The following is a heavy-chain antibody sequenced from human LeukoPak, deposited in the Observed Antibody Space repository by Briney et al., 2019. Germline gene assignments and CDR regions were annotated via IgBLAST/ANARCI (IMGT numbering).Heavy chain of an antibody. CDR1: GFTFSSYG. Sequence: GGSLRLSCAASGFTFSSYGMHWVRQAPGKGLEWVAVIWYDGSNKYYADSVKGRFTISRDNSKNTLYLQMNSLRAEDTAVYYCARSPNYGDYSSVDYWGQGTLVTASS. J-gene: IGHJ4*02. CDR2: IWYDGSNK. D-gene: IGHD4-17*01. V-gene: IGHV3-33*01. CDR3: ARSPNYGDYSSVDY.